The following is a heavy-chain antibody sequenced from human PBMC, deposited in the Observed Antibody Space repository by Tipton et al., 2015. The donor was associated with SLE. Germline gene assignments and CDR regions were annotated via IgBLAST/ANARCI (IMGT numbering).Heavy chain of an antibody. CDR3: ATCPEDYAFDI. CDR2: IKQDGSEK. V-gene: IGHV3-7*01. J-gene: IGHJ3*02. Sequence: SLRLSCAASGFTFSSYAMSWVRQAPGKGLEWVANIKQDGSEKYYVDSVKGRFTISRDNAKNSLYLQMNSLRAEDTAVYYCATCPEDYAFDIWGQGTMVTVSS. CDR1: GFTFSSYA. D-gene: IGHD4-11*01.